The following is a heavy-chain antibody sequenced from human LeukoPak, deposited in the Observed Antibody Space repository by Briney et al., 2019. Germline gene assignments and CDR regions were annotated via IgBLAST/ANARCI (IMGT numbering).Heavy chain of an antibody. CDR3: ARGLKAARALFRFDP. CDR1: GYTFTGYY. J-gene: IGHJ5*02. CDR2: INPNSGGT. Sequence: ASVKVSCKASGYTFTGYYMHWVRQAPGQGLEWMGWINPNSGGTNYAQKFQSRVTMTRDNSISTAYMELGSLRSEDTAVYYCARGLKAARALFRFDPWGQGTLVTVSS. D-gene: IGHD6-6*01. V-gene: IGHV1-2*02.